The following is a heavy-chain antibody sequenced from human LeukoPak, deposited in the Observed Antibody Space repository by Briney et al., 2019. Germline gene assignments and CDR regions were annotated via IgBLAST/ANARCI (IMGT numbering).Heavy chain of an antibody. CDR2: IYYSGST. CDR1: GGSISSSSYY. CDR3: ARETYLYSSGFLFDY. J-gene: IGHJ4*02. Sequence: SETLSLTCTVSGGSISSSSYYWGWIRQPPGKGLEWIGSIYYSGSTYYNPSLKSRVTISVDTSKNQFSLKLSSVTAADTAVYYCARETYLYSSGFLFDYWGQGTLVTVSS. V-gene: IGHV4-39*07. D-gene: IGHD6-19*01.